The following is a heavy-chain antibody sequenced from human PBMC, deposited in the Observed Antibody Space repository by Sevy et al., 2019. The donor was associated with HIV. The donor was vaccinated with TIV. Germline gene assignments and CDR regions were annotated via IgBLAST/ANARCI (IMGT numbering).Heavy chain of an antibody. CDR1: GVSISSFY. Sequence: SETLSLTCTVSGVSISSFYWSWIRQPPGKGLEWIGNIYYSGSTNYNPSLKSRVTISVDTSKNQFSLYLSTVTAADTAVYYCERRYFYDSRGSTVFDYWGQGTLVTVSS. J-gene: IGHJ4*02. V-gene: IGHV4-59*13. CDR2: IYYSGST. CDR3: ERRYFYDSRGSTVFDY. D-gene: IGHD3-22*01.